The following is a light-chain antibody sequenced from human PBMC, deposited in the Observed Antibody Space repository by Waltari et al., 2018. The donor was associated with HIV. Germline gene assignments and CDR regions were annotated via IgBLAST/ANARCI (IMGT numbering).Light chain of an antibody. V-gene: IGLV2-14*03. CDR2: DGT. CDR3: SPYTANSVF. Sequence: QSALTQPAFVSRSPGQPITISCPGTRIYVGGYRNAACYQQHPGKAPKVISHDGTNRPSGVSYRFSGSKSDDSASLTISGLQAEDEAFYFCSPYTANSVFFGGGTRLTVL. CDR1: RIYVGGYRN. J-gene: IGLJ2*01.